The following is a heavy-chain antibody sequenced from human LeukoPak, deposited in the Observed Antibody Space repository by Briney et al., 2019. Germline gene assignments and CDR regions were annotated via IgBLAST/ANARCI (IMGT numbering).Heavy chain of an antibody. CDR1: VFTFRSHN. J-gene: IGHJ3*02. D-gene: IGHD1-1*01. CDR3: ARKMKTGDRVGTFDI. V-gene: IGHV3-21*01. CDR2: LGTDGSYI. Sequence: PGGSLRLSRAASVFTFRSHNMNWVRQAPMKGLECVSSLGTDGSYIYYADSVQGRFSISRENAKNSLYLQMNSLTAEDTAVYYCARKMKTGDRVGTFDIWGQGKMVTVSS.